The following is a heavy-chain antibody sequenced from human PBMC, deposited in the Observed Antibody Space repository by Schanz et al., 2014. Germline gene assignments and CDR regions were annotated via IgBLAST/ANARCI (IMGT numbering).Heavy chain of an antibody. CDR1: GSTFSNYW. J-gene: IGHJ6*02. CDR2: INQDASEK. CDR3: ARDDFWTGYASLDYYYGMDV. Sequence: EVQLVESGGGLVQPGGSLRLSCAVSGSTFSNYWMTWVRQAPGKGLEWVANINQDASEKYYVDSVKGRFTVSRDNAKNSLFLQMNSLRAEDTAVYYCARDDFWTGYASLDYYYGMDVWGQGTTVTVSS. D-gene: IGHD3-3*01. V-gene: IGHV3-7*01.